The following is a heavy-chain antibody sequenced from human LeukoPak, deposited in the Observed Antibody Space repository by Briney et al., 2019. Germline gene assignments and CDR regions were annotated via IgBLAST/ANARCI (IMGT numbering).Heavy chain of an antibody. CDR1: GFIFSSYG. CDR3: AKEACGGSCSSDYFDY. Sequence: GGSLRLSCAASGFIFSSYGLHWVRQAPGKGLEWVAVISYDGSTKYYADSVKGRLTISRDNSRNTLYLQMNSLRAEDTAVYYCAKEACGGSCSSDYFDYWGQGTLVTVST. D-gene: IGHD2-15*01. V-gene: IGHV3-30*18. J-gene: IGHJ4*02. CDR2: ISYDGSTK.